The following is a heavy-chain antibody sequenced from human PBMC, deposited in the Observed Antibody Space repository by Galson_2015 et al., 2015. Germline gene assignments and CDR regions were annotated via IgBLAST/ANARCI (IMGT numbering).Heavy chain of an antibody. V-gene: IGHV3-21*01. D-gene: IGHD6-6*01. J-gene: IGHJ6*02. CDR2: ISRNSNYI. CDR3: ARGQYSSSSGYYYYGMDV. CDR1: RFTFSNYS. Sequence: SLRLSCAASRFTFSNYSMNWVRQAPGKGLEWVSSISRNSNYIYHADSVKGRFTISRDNAKNSLYPQMNSLRAEDTAVYYCARGQYSSSSGYYYYGMDVWGQGTTVTVSS.